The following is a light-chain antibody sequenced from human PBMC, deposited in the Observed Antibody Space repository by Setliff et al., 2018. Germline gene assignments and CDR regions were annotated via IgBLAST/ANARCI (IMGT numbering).Light chain of an antibody. CDR1: GTYNY. Sequence: QSALTQPASVSGSPGQSITISCTGTGTYNYVSWYQQHPGKAPQLIIYDVTNRPSGVSNRFSAPKSGDTASLTISGLQPEDDADYYCSSYTSNSTYVFGTGTKVTVL. CDR3: SSYTSNSTYV. J-gene: IGLJ1*01. CDR2: DVT. V-gene: IGLV2-14*03.